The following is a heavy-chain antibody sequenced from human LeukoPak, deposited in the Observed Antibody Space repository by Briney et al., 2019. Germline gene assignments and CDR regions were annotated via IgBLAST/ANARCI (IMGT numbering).Heavy chain of an antibody. Sequence: SETLSLTCAVYGGSFSGYYWTWVRQTPGKGLEWIGEINHRGSTNYNPSLESRVTISVDTSKNHFSLDLTSVTAADTAVYYCASGGWYRGYWGQGTLVTVSS. V-gene: IGHV4-34*01. CDR1: GGSFSGYY. CDR2: INHRGST. D-gene: IGHD2-15*01. CDR3: ASGGWYRGY. J-gene: IGHJ4*02.